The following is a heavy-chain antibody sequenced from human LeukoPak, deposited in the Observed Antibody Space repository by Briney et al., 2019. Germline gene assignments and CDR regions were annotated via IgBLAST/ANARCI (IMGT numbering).Heavy chain of an antibody. Sequence: SVKVSCKASGGTFSSYAISWVRQAPGQGLEWMGGIIPIFGTANYAQKFQGRVTITADESTSTAYMELSSLRSDDTAVYYCARFGLGKHIEVAGIPFDIWGQGTMVTVSS. CDR2: IIPIFGTA. V-gene: IGHV1-69*13. J-gene: IGHJ3*02. D-gene: IGHD6-19*01. CDR3: ARFGLGKHIEVAGIPFDI. CDR1: GGTFSSYA.